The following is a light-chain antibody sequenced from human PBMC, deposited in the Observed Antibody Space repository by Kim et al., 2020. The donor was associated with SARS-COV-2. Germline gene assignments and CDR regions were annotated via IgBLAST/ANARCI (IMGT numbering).Light chain of an antibody. CDR3: QAWDSSIYV. CDR2: RDN. Sequence: SYELTQPPSVSVSPGQTASITCSGDKLGDKYASWYQQKPDQSPVVVIFRDNRRPSGIPERFSGSNSGNTATLTISGTQAMDEDDYYCQAWDSSIYV. CDR1: KLGDKY. V-gene: IGLV3-1*01. J-gene: IGLJ1*01.